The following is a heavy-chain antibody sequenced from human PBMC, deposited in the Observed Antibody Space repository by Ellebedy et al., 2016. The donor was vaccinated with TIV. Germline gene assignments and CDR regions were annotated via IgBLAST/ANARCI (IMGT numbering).Heavy chain of an antibody. J-gene: IGHJ4*02. V-gene: IGHV3-11*01. Sequence: PGGSLRLSCAASGFTFSDYHMSWFRQVPGKGLEWVSYMTNSDGSKDYADAVKGRFTISRDNTENSLYLQMNSLRAEDTAVYYCAKDVVAPGLAFDYWGQGTLVTVSS. CDR1: GFTFSDYH. D-gene: IGHD2-15*01. CDR3: AKDVVAPGLAFDY. CDR2: MTNSDGSK.